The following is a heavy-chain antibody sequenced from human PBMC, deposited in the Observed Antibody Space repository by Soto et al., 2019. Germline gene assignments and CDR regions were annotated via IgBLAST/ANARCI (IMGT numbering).Heavy chain of an antibody. CDR3: AREYSLAVVLPGY. J-gene: IGHJ4*02. CDR2: IFVSSTII. V-gene: IGHV3-48*04. D-gene: IGHD2-15*01. CDR1: GFTFSSYS. Sequence: PGGSLRLSCVASGFTFSSYSMVWVRQVPGKGLEWVSYIFVSSTIIYYADSVKGRFTISRDNSANTVFLQMDSLRAEDTAVYYCAREYSLAVVLPGYWGQGTLVTVSS.